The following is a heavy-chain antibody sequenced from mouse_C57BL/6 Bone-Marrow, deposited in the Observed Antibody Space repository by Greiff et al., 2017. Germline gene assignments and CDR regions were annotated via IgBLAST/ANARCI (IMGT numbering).Heavy chain of an antibody. J-gene: IGHJ1*03. Sequence: EVQLKESGGGLVTPGGSLKLSCAASGFTFCSYTLSWVRQTPEKRLEWVATISGGGGNTYYPGSVKGRFTISSDNAKNTLYLQMSSLRSEDTALYYCARPYITTVVDWYFDVWGTGTTVTVSS. CDR2: ISGGGGNT. D-gene: IGHD1-1*01. V-gene: IGHV5-9*01. CDR1: GFTFCSYT. CDR3: ARPYITTVVDWYFDV.